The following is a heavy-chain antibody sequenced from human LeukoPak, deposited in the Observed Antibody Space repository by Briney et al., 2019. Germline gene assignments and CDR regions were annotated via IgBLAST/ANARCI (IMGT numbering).Heavy chain of an antibody. CDR3: AEGKSEYLVKIAPDY. CDR2: ISPSGGSR. V-gene: IGHV1-46*01. D-gene: IGHD2/OR15-2a*01. J-gene: IGHJ4*02. CDR1: RYTFTNYY. Sequence: GASVTLSFTASRYTFTNYYVHWVRQAPGRGLEWMGIISPSGGSRTYAQNFQGRVTMHRDTSSSTVYMELSRLRSEATPVYYCAEGKSEYLVKIAPDYWGQGTLVTVSS.